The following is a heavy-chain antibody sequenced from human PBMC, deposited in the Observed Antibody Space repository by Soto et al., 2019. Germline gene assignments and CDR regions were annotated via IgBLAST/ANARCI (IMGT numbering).Heavy chain of an antibody. Sequence: PGGSLRLSCAASGLPFNSYSKNLVRQAPGKGLAWVSSISSSSSYIYYADSVKGRFTISRDNAKNSLYLQMNSLRAEDTAVYYCASSSITMVRGPHYWGQGTLVTVSS. D-gene: IGHD3-10*01. V-gene: IGHV3-21*01. CDR2: ISSSSSYI. CDR3: ASSSITMVRGPHY. CDR1: GLPFNSYS. J-gene: IGHJ4*02.